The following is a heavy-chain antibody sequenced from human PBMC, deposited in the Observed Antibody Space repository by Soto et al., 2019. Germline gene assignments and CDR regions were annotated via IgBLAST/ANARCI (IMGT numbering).Heavy chain of an antibody. CDR1: GFTFGSYA. CDR3: APGWDMATFWTD. Sequence: EVQLLESGGGLVKPGGSLRLSCVASGFTFGSYAMSWVRQAPGQGLDWVSTISGGDTTQYAESVKGRFTISRDKAKESLYLQMESPRGEDPAVNYCAPGWDMATFWTDWGQGTLVTVSS. V-gene: IGHV3-23*01. D-gene: IGHD3-3*01. CDR2: ISGGDTT. J-gene: IGHJ4*02.